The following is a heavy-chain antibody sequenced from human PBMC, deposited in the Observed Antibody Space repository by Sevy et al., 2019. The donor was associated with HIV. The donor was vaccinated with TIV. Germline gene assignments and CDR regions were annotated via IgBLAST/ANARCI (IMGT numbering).Heavy chain of an antibody. CDR1: GFTFISHW. CDR2: IKQDGSEK. CDR3: ARDGIAPGIYFGS. Sequence: GGSLRLSCAASGFTFISHWMSWVRQAPGKGPEWVANIKQDGSEKYYVDSVKGRFTISRDNARNTLYLQVNSLRAEDTAVYFCARDGIAPGIYFGSWGQGTLVTVSS. D-gene: IGHD6-13*01. J-gene: IGHJ4*02. V-gene: IGHV3-7*01.